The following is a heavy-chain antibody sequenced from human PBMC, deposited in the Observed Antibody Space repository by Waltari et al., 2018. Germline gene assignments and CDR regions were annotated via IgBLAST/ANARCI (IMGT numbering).Heavy chain of an antibody. D-gene: IGHD3-22*01. CDR1: GFTFDDYA. J-gene: IGHJ3*02. V-gene: IGHV3-9*01. CDR3: AKVLRKWLLLNDAFDI. Sequence: EVQLVESGGGLVQPGRSLRLSCAASGFTFDDYAMHWVRQAPGKGLEWVSGIRWNSGSIGDADSVKRRFTISRDNAKNSLYLQMNSLRAEDTALYYCAKVLRKWLLLNDAFDIWGQGTMVTVSS. CDR2: IRWNSGSI.